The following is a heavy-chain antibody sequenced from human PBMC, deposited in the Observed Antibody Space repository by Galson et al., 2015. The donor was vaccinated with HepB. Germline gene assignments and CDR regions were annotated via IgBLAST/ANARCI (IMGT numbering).Heavy chain of an antibody. CDR1: GFTLDDYG. CDR2: SNWNGGNT. CDR3: ARAGDSSGWDFEY. Sequence: SLRLSCAASGFTLDDYGMSRVRQAPGKGLEWVAGSNWNGGNTGYADSVKGRFTISRDDAKNSLHLQMNSLRAEDTALYYCARAGDSSGWDFEYWGQGTLVTVSS. V-gene: IGHV3-20*04. D-gene: IGHD6-19*01. J-gene: IGHJ4*02.